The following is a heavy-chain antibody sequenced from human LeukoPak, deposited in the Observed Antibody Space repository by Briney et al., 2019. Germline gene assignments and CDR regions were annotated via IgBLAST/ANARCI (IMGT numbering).Heavy chain of an antibody. V-gene: IGHV4-34*01. Sequence: KTSETLSLTCAVYGGSFSGYYWSWIRQPPGKGLEWIGEINHSGSTNYNPSLKSRVTISVDASKNQFSLKLISVTAADTAVYYCARHWMAVAPYWYFDLWGPGTLVTVSS. CDR2: INHSGST. J-gene: IGHJ2*01. CDR1: GGSFSGYY. CDR3: ARHWMAVAPYWYFDL. D-gene: IGHD6-19*01.